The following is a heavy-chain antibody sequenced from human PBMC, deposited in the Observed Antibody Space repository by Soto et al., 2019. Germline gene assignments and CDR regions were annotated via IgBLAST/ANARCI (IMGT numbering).Heavy chain of an antibody. CDR2: IYYSGTT. CDR1: GGSVSSGDYY. Sequence: SEPLSLTCTVSGGSVSSGDYYWSWVLQPPGKGLEWIGYIYYSGTTYYNPSLKSRVTISVDTSKNQFSLKVSSVTAADTAVYYCARALIQLWPHYYYGMDVWGQGTTVTVSS. J-gene: IGHJ6*02. CDR3: ARALIQLWPHYYYGMDV. V-gene: IGHV4-30-4*01. D-gene: IGHD5-18*01.